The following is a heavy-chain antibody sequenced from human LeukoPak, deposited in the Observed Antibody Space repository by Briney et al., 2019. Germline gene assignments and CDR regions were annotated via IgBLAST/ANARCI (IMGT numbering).Heavy chain of an antibody. J-gene: IGHJ4*02. D-gene: IGHD3-22*01. V-gene: IGHV1-18*01. Sequence: ASVKVSXKTSGYMFTSYAISWVRQAPGQGLEWMGWISAFTGNTNYAQKVQGRVTMTTDTSTTTAYMELRNLRSDDTAVYYCARHPYYDSRGYYAYWGQGSLVTVSS. CDR2: ISAFTGNT. CDR3: ARHPYYDSRGYYAY. CDR1: GYMFTSYA.